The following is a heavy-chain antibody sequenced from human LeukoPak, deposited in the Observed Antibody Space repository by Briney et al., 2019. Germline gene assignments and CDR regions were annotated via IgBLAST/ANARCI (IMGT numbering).Heavy chain of an antibody. CDR3: AKNDGNIWQPHS. J-gene: IGHJ4*02. CDR1: GFTSSNFV. Sequence: GGSLRPSFSTSGFTSSNFVRRWSGQTQGKGLEYVSVISTDGSQYYPDSVKGRFTIFRDNSKNTLYLQMNSLRPEDTAIYYCAKNDGNIWQPHSWGQGTLVTVSS. CDR2: ISTDGSQ. V-gene: IGHV3-64D*06.